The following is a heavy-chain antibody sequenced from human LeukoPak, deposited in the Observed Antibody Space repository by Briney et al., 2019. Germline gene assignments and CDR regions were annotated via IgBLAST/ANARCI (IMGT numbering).Heavy chain of an antibody. Sequence: GGSLRLSCAASGFSFSSYGMHWVRQAPGKGLEWVTFIRYDGRSQYYADSVKGRFTSSRDNSKNTLYLQMNSLRAEDTGVYYCAKGDSSSLTDYWGQGTLVTVSS. CDR2: IRYDGRSQ. CDR1: GFSFSSYG. J-gene: IGHJ4*02. V-gene: IGHV3-30*02. D-gene: IGHD6-19*01. CDR3: AKGDSSSLTDY.